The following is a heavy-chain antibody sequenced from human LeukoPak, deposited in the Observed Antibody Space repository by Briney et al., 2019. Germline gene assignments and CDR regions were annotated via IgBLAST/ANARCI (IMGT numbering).Heavy chain of an antibody. CDR2: INPNSGST. V-gene: IGHV1-2*04. D-gene: IGHD3-10*01. Sequence: ASVKVSCKASGYTFTGYYMHWVRQAPGQGLEWMGWINPNSGSTNYAQKFQGWVTMTRDTSISTAYMELSRLRSDDTAVYYCARAMVRGVNWFDPWGQGTLVTVSS. CDR3: ARAMVRGVNWFDP. J-gene: IGHJ5*02. CDR1: GYTFTGYY.